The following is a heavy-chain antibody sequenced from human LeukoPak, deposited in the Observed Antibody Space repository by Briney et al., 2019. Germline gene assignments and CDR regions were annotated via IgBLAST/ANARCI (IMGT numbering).Heavy chain of an antibody. CDR3: ASAYPYYDFWSGYDAPPFDY. Sequence: GGSLRLSCAASGFTFSSYAMHWVRQAPGKGLEWVAVISYDGSNKYYADSVKGRFTISRDNSKNTLYLQMNSLRAEDTAVYYCASAYPYYDFWSGYDAPPFDYWGQGTLVTVSS. CDR2: ISYDGSNK. CDR1: GFTFSSYA. V-gene: IGHV3-30*04. J-gene: IGHJ4*02. D-gene: IGHD3-3*01.